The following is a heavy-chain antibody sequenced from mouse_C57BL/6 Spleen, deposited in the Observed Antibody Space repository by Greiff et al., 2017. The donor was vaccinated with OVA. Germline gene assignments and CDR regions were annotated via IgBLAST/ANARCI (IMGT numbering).Heavy chain of an antibody. D-gene: IGHD4-1*02. CDR2: INPNNGGT. CDR1: GYTFTDYY. V-gene: IGHV1-26*01. CDR3: ARAPNWDEGYYAMDY. Sequence: EVKLQQSGPELVKPGASVKISCKASGYTFTDYYMNWVKQSHGKSLEWIGDINPNNGGTSYNQKFKGKATLTVDKSSSTAYMELRSLTSEDSAVYYCARAPNWDEGYYAMDYWGQGTSVTVSS. J-gene: IGHJ4*01.